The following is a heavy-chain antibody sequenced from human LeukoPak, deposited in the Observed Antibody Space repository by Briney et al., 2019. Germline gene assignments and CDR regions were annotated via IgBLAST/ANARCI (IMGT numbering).Heavy chain of an antibody. CDR1: GFTFSSYG. D-gene: IGHD3-10*01. Sequence: GGSLRLSCAASGFTFSSYGMHWVRQAPGKGLEWVAVISYDGSNKYYADSVKGRFTISRDNSKNTLYLQMNSLRAEDTAVYYCAKGGYLTLLWFGEFPWYFDLWGRGTLVTVSS. J-gene: IGHJ2*01. CDR2: ISYDGSNK. CDR3: AKGGYLTLLWFGEFPWYFDL. V-gene: IGHV3-30*18.